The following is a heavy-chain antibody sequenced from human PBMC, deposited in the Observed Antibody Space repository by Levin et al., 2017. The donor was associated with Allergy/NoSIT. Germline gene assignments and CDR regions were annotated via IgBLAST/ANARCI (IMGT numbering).Heavy chain of an antibody. CDR2: IYPSDSDT. Sequence: GESLKISCKGSGYTFGNHWIGWVRQMPGKGLEWMGIIYPSDSDTRYSPSFQGQVLISIDTSISTAYLQWSSLKASDTAIYYCAKARQFGESNYGMDVWGQGTTVTVSS. CDR1: GYTFGNHW. D-gene: IGHD3-10*01. J-gene: IGHJ6*02. CDR3: AKARQFGESNYGMDV. V-gene: IGHV5-51*01.